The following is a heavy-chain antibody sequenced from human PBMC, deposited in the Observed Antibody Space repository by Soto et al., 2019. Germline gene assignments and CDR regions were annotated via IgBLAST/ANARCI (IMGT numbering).Heavy chain of an antibody. J-gene: IGHJ5*02. CDR2: IYYSGST. CDR3: ARLRGYQNNWFDP. CDR1: GGSISSSSYY. Sequence: PSETLSLTCTVSGGSISSSSYYWGWTRQPPGKGLEWIGSIYYSGSTYYNPSLKSRVTISVDTSKNQFSLKLSSVTAADTAVYYCARLRGYQNNWFDPRGQGTLGTVSS. D-gene: IGHD3-10*01. V-gene: IGHV4-39*01.